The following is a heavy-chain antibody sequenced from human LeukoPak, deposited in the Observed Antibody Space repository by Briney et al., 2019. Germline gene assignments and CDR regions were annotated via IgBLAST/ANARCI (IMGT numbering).Heavy chain of an antibody. J-gene: IGHJ6*03. D-gene: IGHD2-2*02. CDR2: INPSGGST. CDR1: GYTFTSYY. CDR3: ARDGTFRTYCSSTSCYNYYYYMDV. V-gene: IGHV1-46*01. Sequence: GASVKVSCKASGYTFTSYYMHWVRQAPGQGLEWMGIINPSGGSTSYAQKFQGRVTMTRDMSTSTVYMGLSSLRSEDTAVYYCARDGTFRTYCSSTSCYNYYYYMDVWGKGTTVTISS.